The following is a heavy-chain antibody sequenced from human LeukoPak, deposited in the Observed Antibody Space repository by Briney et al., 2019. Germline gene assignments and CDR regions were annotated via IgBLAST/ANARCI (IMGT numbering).Heavy chain of an antibody. CDR1: GGTFSSYA. Sequence: SVKVSCKASGGTFSSYAISWVRQAPGQGLEWMGRIIPILGIANYARKFQGRVTITADKSTSTAYMELSSLRSEDTAVYYCARYNGAKRGNYYDSSGYPYYFDYWGQGTLVTVSS. D-gene: IGHD3-22*01. J-gene: IGHJ4*02. CDR3: ARYNGAKRGNYYDSSGYPYYFDY. V-gene: IGHV1-69*04. CDR2: IIPILGIA.